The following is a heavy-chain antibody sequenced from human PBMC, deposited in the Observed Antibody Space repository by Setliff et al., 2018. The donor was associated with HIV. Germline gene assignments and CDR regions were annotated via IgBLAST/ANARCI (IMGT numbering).Heavy chain of an antibody. CDR2: ISHSGSA. Sequence: PSETLSLTCAVSGGSIMTGDWWSWVRQSPGKGLEWIGEISHSGSANYNPSLRSPVTMSVDQSNNQLSLKLSSVTAADTAVYYCARDRFATVFGVVAYYFYYMDVWGKGTTVTVSS. J-gene: IGHJ6*03. CDR3: ARDRFATVFGVVAYYFYYMDV. V-gene: IGHV4-4*02. CDR1: GGSIMTGDW. D-gene: IGHD3-3*01.